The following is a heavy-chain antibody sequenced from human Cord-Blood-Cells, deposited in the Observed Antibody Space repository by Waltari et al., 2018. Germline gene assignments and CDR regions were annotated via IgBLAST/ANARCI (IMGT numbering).Heavy chain of an antibody. D-gene: IGHD7-27*01. CDR1: GGAFSSYA. CDR3: ASELTDAFDI. V-gene: IGHV1-69*01. Sequence: VQLVQSGAEGKKPGSPVKVSCKAAGGAFSSYAIIWVRQATGQGLEWMGGIIPIVGTANYAQKFQGRVTINADESTSTAYMELSSLRSEDTAVYYCASELTDAFDIWGQGTMVTVSS. J-gene: IGHJ3*02. CDR2: IIPIVGTA.